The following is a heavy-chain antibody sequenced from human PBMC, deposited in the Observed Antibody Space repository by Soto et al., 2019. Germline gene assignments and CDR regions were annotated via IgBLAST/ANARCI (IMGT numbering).Heavy chain of an antibody. CDR2: ISASNGNT. Sequence: QVQLVQSGAWVREPGASVKVSCKASGFTFTNYGISWVRQAPGQGLEWMGWISASNGNTNYPQNFQGRVTVTTDTSTSTAYMEVRSLRSDDTAVYYCARVGYSSAWHSYFYYWGQGTLVTVSS. CDR3: ARVGYSSAWHSYFYY. D-gene: IGHD6-25*01. J-gene: IGHJ4*02. CDR1: GFTFTNYG. V-gene: IGHV1-18*01.